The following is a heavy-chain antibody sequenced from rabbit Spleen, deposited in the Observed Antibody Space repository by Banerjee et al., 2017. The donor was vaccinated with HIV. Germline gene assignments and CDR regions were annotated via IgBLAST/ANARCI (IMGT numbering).Heavy chain of an antibody. CDR3: ARDSGDAGYGPDWLDL. CDR2: IDTAVNVGS. J-gene: IGHJ5*01. D-gene: IGHD6-1*01. Sequence: QSLEESGGGLVKPGASLTLTCKASGFSFSLGYYMCWVRQAPGKGLEWIGCIDTAVNVGSDFARWVNGRFTISKASSTTVTLQMTSLTVADTATYFCARDSGDAGYGPDWLDLWGQGTLVTVS. V-gene: IGHV1S40*01. CDR1: GFSFSLGYY.